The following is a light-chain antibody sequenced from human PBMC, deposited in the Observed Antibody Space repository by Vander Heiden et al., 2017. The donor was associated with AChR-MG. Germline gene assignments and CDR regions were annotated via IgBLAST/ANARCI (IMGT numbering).Light chain of an antibody. CDR3: QQRTVWYS. CDR2: DAS. V-gene: IGKV3-11*01. Sequence: EIVLTQTPATLSLSPGERATLSCRASRSVSTYLAWYQQKPGQAPRLLIYDASNRAPGIPARFSGSGSGTDFTLTISSLEPEDSAVYYCQQRTVWYSFGQGTKLEIK. CDR1: RSVSTY. J-gene: IGKJ2*01.